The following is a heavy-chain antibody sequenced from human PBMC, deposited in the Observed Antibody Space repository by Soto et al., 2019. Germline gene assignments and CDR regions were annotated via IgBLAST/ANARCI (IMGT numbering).Heavy chain of an antibody. V-gene: IGHV1-18*01. J-gene: IGHJ4*02. CDR2: ISAYNGNT. Sequence: ASVKVSCKASGYTFTSYGISWVRQAPGQGLEWMGWISAYNGNTNYAQKLQGRLTMTTDTSTSTAYMELRSLRSDDTAVYYCARPYCSSTSCSPEYWGQGTQVTVSS. CDR3: ARPYCSSTSCSPEY. D-gene: IGHD2-2*01. CDR1: GYTFTSYG.